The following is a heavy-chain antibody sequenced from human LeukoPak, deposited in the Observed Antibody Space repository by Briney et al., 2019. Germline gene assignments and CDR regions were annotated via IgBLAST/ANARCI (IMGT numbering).Heavy chain of an antibody. CDR2: ISYDGSNK. CDR1: GFTFSSYA. D-gene: IGHD3-10*01. Sequence: PGRSLRLSCAASGFTFSSYAMHWVRQAPGKGLEWVAVISYDGSNKYYADSVKSRFTISRDNSKNTLYLQMNSLRAEDTAVYYCAREITMVRGVIMVPPDVWGQGTTVTVSS. J-gene: IGHJ6*02. V-gene: IGHV3-30-3*01. CDR3: AREITMVRGVIMVPPDV.